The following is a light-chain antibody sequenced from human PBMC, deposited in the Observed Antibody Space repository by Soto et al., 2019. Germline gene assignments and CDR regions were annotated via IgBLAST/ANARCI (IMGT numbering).Light chain of an antibody. CDR3: QQYCISPWT. J-gene: IGKJ1*01. CDR2: GAF. V-gene: IGKV3-15*01. Sequence: DILMTQSPLSLSVSPGERATISWRASESVSSKLAWYQQKPGEAPNLLIYGAFTMASGIPSRFSGTGSGTDFTLTISRLEPEDLAVYYCQQYCISPWTFGQGTKVDIK. CDR1: ESVSSK.